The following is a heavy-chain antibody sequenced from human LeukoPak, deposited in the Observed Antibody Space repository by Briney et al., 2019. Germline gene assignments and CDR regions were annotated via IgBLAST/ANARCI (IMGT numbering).Heavy chain of an antibody. CDR3: AVVGSWFGEFDY. CDR2: ISSSSSTM. Sequence: PGGSLRLSCAVSGFTFSSYSMNWVRQAPGKGLEWVSYISSSSSTMYYADSVKGRFTISRDNAKNSLYLQMNSLRAEDTAVYYCAVVGSWFGEFDYWGQGTLVTVSS. V-gene: IGHV3-48*01. CDR1: GFTFSSYS. D-gene: IGHD3-10*01. J-gene: IGHJ4*02.